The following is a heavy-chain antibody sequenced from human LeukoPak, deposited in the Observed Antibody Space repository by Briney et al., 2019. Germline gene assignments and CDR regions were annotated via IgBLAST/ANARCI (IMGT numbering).Heavy chain of an antibody. J-gene: IGHJ6*02. D-gene: IGHD3-22*01. CDR1: GYSFTSYW. CDR2: IYPGDSDT. V-gene: IGHV5-51*01. CDR3: ARQSYYYDSSGYYGMNV. Sequence: GESLKTSCKGSGYSFTSYWIGWVRQMPGKGLEWMGIIYPGDSDTRYSPSFQGQVTISADKSISTAYLQWSSLKVSDTAMYYCARQSYYYDSSGYYGMNVWGQGTTVTVSS.